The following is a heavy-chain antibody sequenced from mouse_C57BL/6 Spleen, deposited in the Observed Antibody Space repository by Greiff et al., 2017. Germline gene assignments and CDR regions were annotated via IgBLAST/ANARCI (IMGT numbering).Heavy chain of an antibody. CDR2: ISGGGGNT. Sequence: EVKLVESGGGLVKPGGSLKLSCAASGFTFSSYTMHWVRQTPEKRLEWVATISGGGGNTYYPDTVKGRFTISRDNAKNTLYLQMSSLRSEDTALYYCARRILRSYYFDYWGQGTTLTVSS. J-gene: IGHJ2*01. D-gene: IGHD1-1*01. CDR3: ARRILRSYYFDY. CDR1: GFTFSSYT. V-gene: IGHV5-9*01.